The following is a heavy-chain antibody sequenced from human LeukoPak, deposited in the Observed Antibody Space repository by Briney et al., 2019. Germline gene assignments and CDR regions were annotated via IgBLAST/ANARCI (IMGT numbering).Heavy chain of an antibody. D-gene: IGHD3-22*01. V-gene: IGHV3-49*04. CDR2: IRSKAYGGTT. J-gene: IGHJ4*02. CDR3: TREGKYSSGYYYFDY. CDR1: GFTFGDYA. Sequence: GGSLRLSCTASGFTFGDYAMSWVRQAPGKGLEWVGFIRSKAYGGTTEYAASVKGRFTISRDDSKGIAYLQMNSLKTEDTAVYYCTREGKYSSGYYYFDYWGQGTLVTVSS.